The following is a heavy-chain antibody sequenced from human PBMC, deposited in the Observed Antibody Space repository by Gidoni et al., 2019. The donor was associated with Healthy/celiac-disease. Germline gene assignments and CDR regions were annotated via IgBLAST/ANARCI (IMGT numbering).Heavy chain of an antibody. CDR3: AHTRRTDDYPSGWFAP. Sequence: QITLKESGPTLVKPTQTLTLTCNFSGFSLSGRGVGVGWIRQPPGKALEWLAHIYWNDDKRYSPSLKSRLTITKDTSKNQVVLTMTNMDPVDTATYYCAHTRRTDDYPSGWFAPWGQGTLVPVSS. V-gene: IGHV2-5*01. CDR1: GFSLSGRGVG. D-gene: IGHD4-17*01. CDR2: IYWNDDK. J-gene: IGHJ5*02.